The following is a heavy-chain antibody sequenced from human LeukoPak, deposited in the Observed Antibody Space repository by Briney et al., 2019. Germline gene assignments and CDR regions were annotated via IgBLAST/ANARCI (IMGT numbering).Heavy chain of an antibody. CDR2: IYYSGST. D-gene: IGHD6-19*01. CDR3: ARRATRAVKGAFDI. J-gene: IGHJ3*02. Sequence: SETLSLTCTVSGGSISSYYWSWIRQPPGKALEWIGYIYYSGSTNYNPSLKSRVTISVDTSKNQFSLKLSSVTAADTAVYYCARRATRAVKGAFDIWGQGTMVTVSS. CDR1: GGSISSYY. V-gene: IGHV4-59*01.